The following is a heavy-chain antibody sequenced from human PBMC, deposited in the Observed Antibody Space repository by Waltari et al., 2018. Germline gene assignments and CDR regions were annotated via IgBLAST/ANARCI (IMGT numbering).Heavy chain of an antibody. CDR2: IYYSGST. CDR3: ARDPGGTTVTTNLYGMDV. D-gene: IGHD4-17*01. J-gene: IGHJ6*02. CDR1: GGSISSHY. V-gene: IGHV4-59*11. Sequence: QVQLQESGPGLVKPSETLSLTCPVSGGSISSHYWSWIRQPPGKGLEWIGYIYYSGSTNYNPSLKSRVTISVDTSKNQFSLKLSSVTAADTAVYYCARDPGGTTVTTNLYGMDVWGQGTTVTVSS.